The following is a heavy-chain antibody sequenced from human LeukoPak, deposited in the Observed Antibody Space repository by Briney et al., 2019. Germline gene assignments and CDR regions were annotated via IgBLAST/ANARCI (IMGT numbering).Heavy chain of an antibody. Sequence: WDTLSLTCTVSGSSINNYFWTWIPQPPGRGLEWIWYSYSSGVTHYNPSLKSRPIISLHTSKKQFSLKLTSVTAADTAVYYCARTNYGEKGGEVDFWGQGALVPVSS. D-gene: IGHD4-17*01. CDR2: SYSSGVT. V-gene: IGHV4-4*08. CDR3: ARTNYGEKGGEVDF. CDR1: GSSINNYF. J-gene: IGHJ4*02.